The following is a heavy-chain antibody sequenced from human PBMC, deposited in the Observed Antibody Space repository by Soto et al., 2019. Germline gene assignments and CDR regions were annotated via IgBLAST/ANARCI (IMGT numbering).Heavy chain of an antibody. CDR1: GFTFSGYS. V-gene: IGHV3-64*01. Sequence: EVQLVESGGGLVQPGGSLRLSCAASGFTFSGYSMFWVRQAPGKGLEYVSAINTNGVNTFYATSVKGRFTISRDNSKNTMYLQMGSLRAEDMAVYYCARGRVEDSSGWATYFDYWGQGTLVTVSS. J-gene: IGHJ4*02. CDR2: INTNGVNT. D-gene: IGHD6-19*01. CDR3: ARGRVEDSSGWATYFDY.